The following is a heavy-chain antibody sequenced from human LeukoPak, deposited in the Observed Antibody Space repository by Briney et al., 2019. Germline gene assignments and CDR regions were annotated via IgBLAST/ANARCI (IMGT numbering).Heavy chain of an antibody. CDR2: IIPIFGTA. D-gene: IGHD6-13*01. CDR3: AEGSSSWYVPGY. Sequence: GASVKVSCKASGGTFSSYAISWVRQAPGQGLEWMGGIIPIFGTANYAQKFQGRVTITADESTSTAYMELSSLRSEDTAVYYCAEGSSSWYVPGYWGQGTLVTVSS. J-gene: IGHJ4*02. V-gene: IGHV1-69*13. CDR1: GGTFSSYA.